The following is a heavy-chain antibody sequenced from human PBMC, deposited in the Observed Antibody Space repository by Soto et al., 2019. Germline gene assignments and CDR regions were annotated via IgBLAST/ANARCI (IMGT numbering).Heavy chain of an antibody. D-gene: IGHD3-10*01. Sequence: EVQLVESGGDLVQPGGSLRLSCAASGFTFSDHHMDWVRQAPGKGLEWVGRIRNKANGHSTQYAASAKGRFTISRDDSQNSLNLLINGLETEDTAVYYCARVIVGIAYGVYYSYMDVWGKGTTVSVSS. CDR1: GFTFSDHH. J-gene: IGHJ6*03. CDR2: IRNKANGHST. CDR3: ARVIVGIAYGVYYSYMDV. V-gene: IGHV3-72*01.